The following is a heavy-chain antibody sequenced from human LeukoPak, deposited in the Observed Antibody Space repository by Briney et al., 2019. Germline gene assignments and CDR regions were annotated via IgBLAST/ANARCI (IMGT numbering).Heavy chain of an antibody. V-gene: IGHV1-69*13. CDR3: ARGSYYDSSGYYSFYYYYYYMDV. Sequence: SVKVSCKASGGTFSSYAISWVRQAPGQGLEWMGGIIPIFGTANYAQKFQGRVTITADESTSTAYMELSSLRSEDTAVYYCARGSYYDSSGYYSFYYYYYYMDVWGKGTTVTVSS. CDR1: GGTFSSYA. J-gene: IGHJ6*03. CDR2: IIPIFGTA. D-gene: IGHD3-22*01.